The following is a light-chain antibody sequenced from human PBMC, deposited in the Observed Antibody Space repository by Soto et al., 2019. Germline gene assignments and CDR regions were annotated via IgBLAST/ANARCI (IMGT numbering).Light chain of an antibody. Sequence: QSVLTQPPSVSGAPGQRVTSSCTGGSSNIGADYDVHWYQHLPGTAPKLLSYGNDKRPSGVPYRFSGSKSGTSASLAITGLQAEYEADYYCQSYDSSLSGSNVFVTGTKVTVL. CDR1: SSNIGADYD. J-gene: IGLJ1*01. V-gene: IGLV1-40*01. CDR2: GND. CDR3: QSYDSSLSGSNV.